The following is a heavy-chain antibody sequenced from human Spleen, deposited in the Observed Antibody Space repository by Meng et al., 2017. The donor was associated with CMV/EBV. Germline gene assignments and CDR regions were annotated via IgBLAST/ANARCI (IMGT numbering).Heavy chain of an antibody. CDR1: GFTVSSNF. J-gene: IGHJ3*02. V-gene: IGHV3-23*03. CDR2: VYSGGSSS. CDR3: ARVSSAFDI. Sequence: GESLKISCEAAGFTVSSNFMNWVRQAPGKGLEWVSTVYSGGSSSYYADSVKGRFTISRDDSKNTLFLQMNRLRVDDTAVYYCARVSSAFDIWGQGTMVTVSS.